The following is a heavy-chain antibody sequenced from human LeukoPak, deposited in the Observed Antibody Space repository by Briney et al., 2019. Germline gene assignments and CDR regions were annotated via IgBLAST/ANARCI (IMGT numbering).Heavy chain of an antibody. J-gene: IGHJ4*02. V-gene: IGHV3-21*01. Sequence: GGSLRLSCAASGFTFSSYSMNWVRQASGKGLEWVSSISSSSSYIYYADSVKGRLTISRDNAKNSLYLQMNSLRAEDTAVYYCAKWGFYYYDSNWGQGTLVTVSS. CDR1: GFTFSSYS. CDR2: ISSSSSYI. CDR3: AKWGFYYYDSN. D-gene: IGHD3-22*01.